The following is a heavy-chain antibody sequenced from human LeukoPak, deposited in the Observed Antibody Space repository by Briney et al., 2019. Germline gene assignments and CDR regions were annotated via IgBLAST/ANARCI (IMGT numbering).Heavy chain of an antibody. Sequence: ASVKVSCKASGYTFTGYHMHWVRQAPGQGLEWMGWINPDSGGTDYAQKLQGRVTMTTNTSTSTAYMELTSLRSGDTAVYYCASSIIMVRGAFDYWGQGTLVTVSS. CDR3: ASSIIMVRGAFDY. J-gene: IGHJ4*02. D-gene: IGHD3-10*01. V-gene: IGHV1-2*02. CDR2: INPDSGGT. CDR1: GYTFTGYH.